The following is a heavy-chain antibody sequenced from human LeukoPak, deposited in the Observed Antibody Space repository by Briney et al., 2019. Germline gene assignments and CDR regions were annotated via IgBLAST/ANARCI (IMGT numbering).Heavy chain of an antibody. D-gene: IGHD4-17*01. CDR1: GESFRHYY. J-gene: IGHJ5*02. V-gene: IGHV4-34*10. CDR3: ARDQGNGDYVSWFDP. CDR2: IDYLGRT. Sequence: SETLSLTCAVYGESFRHYYWTWIRQTSAKGLEWIGEIDYLGRTSYNPSLKSRLTISVDTSKNQFSLRLSSITAADTAVYYCARDQGNGDYVSWFDPWGQGTLVTVSS.